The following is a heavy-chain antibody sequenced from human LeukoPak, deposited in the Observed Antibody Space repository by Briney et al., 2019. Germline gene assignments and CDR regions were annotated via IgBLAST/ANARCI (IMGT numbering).Heavy chain of an antibody. CDR1: GGTFSSYA. CDR2: IIPILGIA. V-gene: IGHV1-69*04. D-gene: IGHD3-22*01. Sequence: GASVNVSCKASGGTFSSYAISWVRQAPGQGLEWMGRIIPILGIANYAQKFQGRVTITADKSTSTAYMELNSLRTDDTALYYCAKDVDDSRGYYYVFENWGQGTLVTVSS. CDR3: AKDVDDSRGYYYVFEN. J-gene: IGHJ4*02.